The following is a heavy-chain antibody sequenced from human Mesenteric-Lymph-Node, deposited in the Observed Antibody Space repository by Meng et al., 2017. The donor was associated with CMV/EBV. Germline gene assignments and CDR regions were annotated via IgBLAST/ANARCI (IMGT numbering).Heavy chain of an antibody. D-gene: IGHD6-13*01. CDR2: IYCDDDK. CDR3: ARRLRSSNWYYFDY. Sequence: GFAFSRSGVAVAWMRQPPGKALEWRALIYCDDDKRYRPSLKNRLTITEDTSKNQVVLTMTNMDPVDTATYYCARRLRSSNWYYFDYWGQGTLVTVSS. J-gene: IGHJ4*02. V-gene: IGHV2-5*02. CDR1: GFAFSRSGVA.